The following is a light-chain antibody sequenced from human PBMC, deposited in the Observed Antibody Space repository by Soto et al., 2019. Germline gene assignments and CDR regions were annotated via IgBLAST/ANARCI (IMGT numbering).Light chain of an antibody. CDR3: LQDYGDSWT. Sequence: QMTQCPSSLSASVGEKIIITCRASRDVGSDVSWYQQKPGQAPKLLIYAASNLYTGVPSRFSGSRSGTEFTLTISSLQPEDFASYYCLQDYGDSWTFGQGTKVDIK. V-gene: IGKV1-6*01. J-gene: IGKJ1*01. CDR1: RDVGSD. CDR2: AAS.